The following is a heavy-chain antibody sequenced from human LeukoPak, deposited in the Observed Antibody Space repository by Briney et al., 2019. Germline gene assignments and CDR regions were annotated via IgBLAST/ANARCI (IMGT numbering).Heavy chain of an antibody. CDR2: IYYSGST. D-gene: IGHD2-15*01. Sequence: SETLSLTCTVSGGSISSYYWSWIRQPPGKGLEWIGYIYYSGSTNYNPSLKSRVTISVDASKNQFSLKLSSVTAADTAVYYCAREGYCSGGSCTGYYYGMDVWGQGTTVTVSS. V-gene: IGHV4-59*01. J-gene: IGHJ6*02. CDR3: AREGYCSGGSCTGYYYGMDV. CDR1: GGSISSYY.